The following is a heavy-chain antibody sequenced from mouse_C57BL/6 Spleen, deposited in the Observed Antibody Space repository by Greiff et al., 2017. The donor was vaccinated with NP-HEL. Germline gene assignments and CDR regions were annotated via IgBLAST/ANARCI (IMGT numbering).Heavy chain of an antibody. D-gene: IGHD1-1*01. CDR1: GYSITSDY. CDR2: ISYSGST. Sequence: DVQLVESGPGLAKPSQTLSLTCSVTGYSITSDYWNWIRQFPGNKLEYMGYISYSGSTYYNPSLKSRISITRDTSKNQYYLQLNSVTTEDTATDYCARYYGSSYNRYFDVWGTGTTVTVSS. CDR3: ARYYGSSYNRYFDV. J-gene: IGHJ1*03. V-gene: IGHV3-8*01.